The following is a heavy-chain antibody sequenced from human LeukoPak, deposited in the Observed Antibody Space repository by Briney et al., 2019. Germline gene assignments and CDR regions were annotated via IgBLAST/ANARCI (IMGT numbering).Heavy chain of an antibody. Sequence: SETLSLTCTVSGGSISSSSYYWGWIRQPPGKGLEWIGSIYYSGSTYYNPSLKSRVTISVDTSKNQFSLKLSSVTAADTAVYYCARQRQYSSSWYPNWFDPWGQGTLVTVSS. V-gene: IGHV4-39*01. J-gene: IGHJ5*02. D-gene: IGHD6-13*01. CDR2: IYYSGST. CDR3: ARQRQYSSSWYPNWFDP. CDR1: GGSISSSSYY.